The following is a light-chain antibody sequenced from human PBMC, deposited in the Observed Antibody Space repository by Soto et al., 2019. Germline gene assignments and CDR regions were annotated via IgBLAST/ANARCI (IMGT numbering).Light chain of an antibody. V-gene: IGKV1-39*01. CDR1: QSISNY. CDR3: QQSYSAWT. J-gene: IGKJ1*01. CDR2: AAS. Sequence: DLQMTQSPSSLSASIGDRVTITCRASQSISNYLNWYQQKPGIAPKLLIYAASSLQSGVPSRFSGSGSGTDFTLTISSLQPEDFATYYCQQSYSAWTFGQGTKVEIK.